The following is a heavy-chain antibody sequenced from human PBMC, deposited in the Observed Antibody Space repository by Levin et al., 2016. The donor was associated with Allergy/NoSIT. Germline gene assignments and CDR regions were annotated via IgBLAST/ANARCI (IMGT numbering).Heavy chain of an antibody. D-gene: IGHD6-13*01. J-gene: IGHJ5*02. CDR2: IYYSGST. Sequence: WIRQPPGKGLEWIGYIYYSGSTNYNPSLKSRVTISVDTSKNQFSLKLSSVTAADTAVYYCARGLAAVRGNWFDPWGQGTLVTVSS. V-gene: IGHV4-59*01. CDR3: ARGLAAVRGNWFDP.